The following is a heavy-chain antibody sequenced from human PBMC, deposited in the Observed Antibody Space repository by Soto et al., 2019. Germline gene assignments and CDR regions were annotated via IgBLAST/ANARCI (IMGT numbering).Heavy chain of an antibody. Sequence: PSETLSLTCTVSGGSISRGGHYWSWIRQRPGKGLEWIGYIYYSGTTYYNPSLKSRVTISVDTSENHFSLKLTSVTAADTTVYYCARGFFFVSNPFYPGLLAYWGQGSLVTVSS. CDR3: ARGFFFVSNPFYPGLLAY. CDR2: IYYSGTT. J-gene: IGHJ4*02. CDR1: GGSISRGGHY. V-gene: IGHV4-31*03. D-gene: IGHD4-4*01.